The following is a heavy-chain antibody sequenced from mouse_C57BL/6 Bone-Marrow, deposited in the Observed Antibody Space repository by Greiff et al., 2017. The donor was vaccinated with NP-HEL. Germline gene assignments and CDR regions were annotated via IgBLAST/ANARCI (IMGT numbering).Heavy chain of an antibody. CDR3: ARAGSSFWYFDV. Sequence: QVQLQQSGAELVRPGTSVKVSCKASGYAFTNYLIEWVKQRPGQGLEWIGVINPGSGGTNYNEKFKGKATLTADKSSSTAYMQLSSLTSEDSAVYFCARAGSSFWYFDVWGTGTTGTVSS. CDR2: INPGSGGT. D-gene: IGHD1-1*01. J-gene: IGHJ1*03. V-gene: IGHV1-54*01. CDR1: GYAFTNYL.